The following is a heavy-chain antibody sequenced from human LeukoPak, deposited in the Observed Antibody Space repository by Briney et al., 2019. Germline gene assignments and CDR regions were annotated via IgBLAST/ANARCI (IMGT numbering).Heavy chain of an antibody. D-gene: IGHD3-22*01. CDR1: GFSFSNCW. CDR3: ARDLSSDSSGYRDCWYFDI. J-gene: IGHJ2*01. V-gene: IGHV3-7*01. CDR2: IRTDASEK. Sequence: GGSLRLSCETSGFSFSNCWMTWVRQAPGKGLEWVAYIRTDASEKYYADSVKGRFTISRDNAKNPLYLQMNSLRAEDTAVYYCARDLSSDSSGYRDCWYFDIWGRGTLVTVSS.